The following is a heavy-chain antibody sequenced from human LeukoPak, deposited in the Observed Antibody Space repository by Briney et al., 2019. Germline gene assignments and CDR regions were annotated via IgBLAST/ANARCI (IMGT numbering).Heavy chain of an antibody. J-gene: IGHJ4*02. CDR3: ARVQSYAYGFDY. V-gene: IGHV4-38-2*02. CDR2: IHHSGST. Sequence: PSETLSLTCTVSSYSISSGYYWGWIRQPPGKGLEWIGSIHHSGSTYYNPALKSRVTISVDTSKKQFSLNLRSVTAADTAMYYCARVQSYAYGFDYWGQGTLVTVSS. D-gene: IGHD2-2*01. CDR1: SYSISSGYY.